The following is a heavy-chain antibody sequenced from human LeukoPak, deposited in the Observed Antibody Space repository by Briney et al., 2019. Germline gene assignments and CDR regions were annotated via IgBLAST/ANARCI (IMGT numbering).Heavy chain of an antibody. CDR2: INWNGGSR. V-gene: IGHV3-20*04. D-gene: IGHD1-26*01. J-gene: IGHJ6*03. CDR3: AKNRGAGSHYYYHMNV. CDR1: GFKFDDYG. Sequence: GGSLSLSCAASGFKFDDYGMSWVRQVPGKGLEWVSGINWNGGSRGYADSVKGRFTISRDNAKNTLYLQLNSLRVEDTAVYYCAKNRGAGSHYYYHMNVWGKGTTVTVSS.